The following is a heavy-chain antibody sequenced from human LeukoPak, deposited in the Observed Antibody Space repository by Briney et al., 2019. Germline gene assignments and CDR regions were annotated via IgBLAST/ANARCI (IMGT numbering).Heavy chain of an antibody. CDR3: VREDTPATANY. J-gene: IGHJ4*02. D-gene: IGHD2-21*02. CDR2: ISYDGSNK. V-gene: IGHV3-30-3*01. CDR1: GFTFSSYA. Sequence: GGSLRLSCAASGFTFSSYAMHWVRQAPGKGLEWVAVISYDGSNKFYADSVKGRFTISRDNSKDTLFLQMHSLRPGDTAVYYCVREDTPATANYWGQGTLVTISS.